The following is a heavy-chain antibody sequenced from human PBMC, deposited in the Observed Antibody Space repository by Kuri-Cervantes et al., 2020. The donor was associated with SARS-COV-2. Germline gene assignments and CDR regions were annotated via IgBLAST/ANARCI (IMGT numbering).Heavy chain of an antibody. Sequence: SETLSLTCAVSGYSISSGYYWGWIRQPPGKGLEWIGSINHSGSTNYNPSLKSRVTISVDTSKNQFSLKLSSVTAADTAVYYCARGASYLNYWGQGTLVTVSS. CDR1: GYSISSGYY. V-gene: IGHV4-38-2*01. CDR3: ARGASYLNY. J-gene: IGHJ4*02. CDR2: INHSGST.